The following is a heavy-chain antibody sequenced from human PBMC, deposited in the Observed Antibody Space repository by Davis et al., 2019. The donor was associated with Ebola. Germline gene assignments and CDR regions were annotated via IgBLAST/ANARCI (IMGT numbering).Heavy chain of an antibody. V-gene: IGHV3-33*07. CDR2: IWYDGSNK. J-gene: IGHJ4*02. CDR1: GFTFSSHG. CDR3: ARVDENGDTDY. D-gene: IGHD4-17*01. Sequence: GESLKISCSASGFTFSSHGMYWVRQAPGKGLEWVAVIWYDGSNKYYADSVKGRFTISRDNSKNTLYLQMNSLRAEDTALYYCARVDENGDTDYWGQGTLVTVSS.